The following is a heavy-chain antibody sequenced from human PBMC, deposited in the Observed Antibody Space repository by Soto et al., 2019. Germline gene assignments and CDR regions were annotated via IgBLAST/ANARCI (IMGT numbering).Heavy chain of an antibody. D-gene: IGHD1-1*01. CDR3: ARDQLEGNWFDP. J-gene: IGHJ5*02. CDR1: GGSISSGGYS. Sequence: QLQLQESGSGLVRPSQTLSLTCAVSGGSISSGGYSWNWIRQPPGKGLEWIGYSYHSGSTLYNPSLKSRVTISVDKSKTQSSLKLSSVTAADTAVYYCARDQLEGNWFDPWGQGTLVTVSS. CDR2: SYHSGST. V-gene: IGHV4-30-2*01.